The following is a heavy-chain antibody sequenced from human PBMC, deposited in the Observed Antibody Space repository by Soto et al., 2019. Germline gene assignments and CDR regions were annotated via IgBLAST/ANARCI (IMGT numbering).Heavy chain of an antibody. CDR2: IYYSGST. V-gene: IGHV4-59*01. CDR3: ARVKLPYYFDY. J-gene: IGHJ4*02. Sequence: PSETLSLTCTVSGGSISSYYWSWIRQPPGKGLEWIGYIYYSGSTNYNPSLKSRVTISVDTSKNHFSLKLSSVTAADTAVYYCARVKLPYYFDYWGQGTLVTVS. CDR1: GGSISSYY. D-gene: IGHD2-15*01.